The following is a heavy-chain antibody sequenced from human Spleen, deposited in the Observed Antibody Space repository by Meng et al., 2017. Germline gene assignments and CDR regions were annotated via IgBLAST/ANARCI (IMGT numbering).Heavy chain of an antibody. V-gene: IGHV3-21*01. CDR2: IRSTSGYM. D-gene: IGHD4-17*01. J-gene: IGHJ6*02. CDR1: GFTFSDYS. CDR3: ARDRGNYGDYDYYYYYGMDV. Sequence: GESLKISCAASGFTFSDYSMNWVRQAPGKGLEWVSSIRSTSGYMYYADSVKGRFTISRDNAKNSLFLQMNSLRAEDTAVYYCARDRGNYGDYDYYYYYGMDVWGQGTTVTVSS.